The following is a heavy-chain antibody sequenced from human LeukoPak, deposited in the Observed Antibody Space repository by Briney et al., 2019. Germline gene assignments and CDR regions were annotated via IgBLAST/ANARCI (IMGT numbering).Heavy chain of an antibody. J-gene: IGHJ4*02. CDR3: ASRKKGMATAGFDY. CDR1: GYSFTTYW. D-gene: IGHD5-24*01. CDR2: IYPGDSDT. V-gene: IGHV5-51*01. Sequence: GESLQISCKGSGYSFTTYWIGWVRQLPGKGLEWMGIIYPGDSDTRYSPSFQGQVTISAEKSISTAYLQWSSLKASDTALYYCASRKKGMATAGFDYWGQRTLVTVSS.